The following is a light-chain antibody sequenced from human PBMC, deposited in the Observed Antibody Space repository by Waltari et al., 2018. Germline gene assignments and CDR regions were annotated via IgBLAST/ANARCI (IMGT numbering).Light chain of an antibody. CDR1: SSDLGGYNF. CDR2: EGT. J-gene: IGLJ2*01. CDR3: CSYAGRITFVV. V-gene: IGLV2-23*01. Sequence: QSALTPPASVSGSPGQSITISCTGTSSDLGGYNFLSLYQQHPGKAPKVLIYEGTKRPSGISNRFSGSKSGNTASLTISGLQAEDEADYYCCSYAGRITFVVFGGGTKLTVL.